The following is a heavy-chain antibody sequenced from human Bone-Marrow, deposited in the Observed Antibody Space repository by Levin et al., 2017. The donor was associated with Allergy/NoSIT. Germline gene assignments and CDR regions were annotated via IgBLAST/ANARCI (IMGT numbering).Heavy chain of an antibody. J-gene: IGHJ4*02. CDR1: GFNVGSNY. Sequence: GGSLRLSCAASGFNVGSNYMSWVRQAPGKGLDWVSVIYRDGSTYYADSVKGRFTISRDNSKNTLSLQMNSLRVEDTAVYYCAGDGGSSNWYYYWGQGTLVTVSS. CDR3: AGDGGSSNWYYY. D-gene: IGHD6-13*01. CDR2: IYRDGST. V-gene: IGHV3-66*02.